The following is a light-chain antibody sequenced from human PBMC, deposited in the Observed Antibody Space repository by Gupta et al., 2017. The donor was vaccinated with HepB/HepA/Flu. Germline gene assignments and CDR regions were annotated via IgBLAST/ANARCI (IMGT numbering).Light chain of an antibody. V-gene: IGKV1-5*03. CDR2: KAS. CDR3: QQYNTYTWT. J-gene: IGKJ1*01. Sequence: DIQMTQSPSTLSASVGDRVTITCRASQSINTRLAWYQQKPGKAPKLLIYKASSLQSGVPSRFSGSGSGTEFTLTVSSLQPDDFATYYCQQYNTYTWTFGQGTKV. CDR1: QSINTR.